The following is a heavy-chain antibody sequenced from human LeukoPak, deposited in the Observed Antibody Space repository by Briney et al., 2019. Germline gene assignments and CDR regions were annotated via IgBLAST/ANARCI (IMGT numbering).Heavy chain of an antibody. CDR1: GDSVSTDSGA. CDR3: TREGRNFFDP. CDR2: TYYRSKWYY. J-gene: IGHJ5*02. Sequence: PSQTLSLTCAISGDSVSTDSGAWNCIMQSPSRGLEWLGRTYYRSKWYYDYAVSVKSRITINPDTSKNQVSLHLNSVTPKDTAVYYCTREGRNFFDPWGQGTLVTVSS. V-gene: IGHV6-1*01.